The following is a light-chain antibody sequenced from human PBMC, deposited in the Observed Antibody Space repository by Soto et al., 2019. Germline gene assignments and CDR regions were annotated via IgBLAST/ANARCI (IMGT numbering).Light chain of an antibody. CDR2: KAS. CDR3: HQYKCYPLT. CDR1: QSISSW. V-gene: IGKV1-5*03. J-gene: IGKJ4*01. Sequence: DIQMTQSPATVSVSVGDRVTITCRASQSISSWWAWYQQKPGKAPNLMIYKASALERGVRSRFSGSGSGTEFTLTISSVQPDDFATYYCHQYKCYPLTFGGGTKVDIK.